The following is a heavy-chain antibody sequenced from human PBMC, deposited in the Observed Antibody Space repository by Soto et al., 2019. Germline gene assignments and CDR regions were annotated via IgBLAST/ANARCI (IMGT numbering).Heavy chain of an antibody. CDR2: IYYSGST. V-gene: IGHV4-59*01. CDR3: ARGPSGCFWICYYPPRYYGMDV. Sequence: SETLSLTCTVSGGSISSYYWSWIRQPPGKGLEWIGYIYYSGSTNYNPSLKSRVTISVDTSKNQFSLKLSSVTAADTAVYYCARGPSGCFWICYYPPRYYGMDVWGQGTMVTVSS. CDR1: GGSISSYY. J-gene: IGHJ6*02. D-gene: IGHD3-3*01.